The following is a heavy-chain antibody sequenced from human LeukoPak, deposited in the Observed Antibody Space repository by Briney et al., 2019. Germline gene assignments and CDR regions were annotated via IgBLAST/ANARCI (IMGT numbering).Heavy chain of an antibody. CDR2: ISGSGGST. J-gene: IGHJ4*02. V-gene: IGHV3-23*01. CDR3: AKDSVAGTGGFDY. Sequence: PGGSLRLSCAASGFTFSSYWMSWVRQAPGKGLEWVSAISGSGGSTYYADSVKGRFTISRDNSKNTLYLQMNSLRAEDTAVYYCAKDSVAGTGGFDYWGQGTLVTVSS. CDR1: GFTFSSYW. D-gene: IGHD6-19*01.